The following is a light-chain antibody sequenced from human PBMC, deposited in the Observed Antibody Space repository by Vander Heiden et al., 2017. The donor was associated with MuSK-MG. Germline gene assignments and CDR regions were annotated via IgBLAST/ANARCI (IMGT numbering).Light chain of an antibody. CDR3: QQSTTASMVT. Sequence: DIQMTQSPSTLSAFVGDRVTITCRTSQNIDRHLNWYQHKPGTAPRLLIYAASLLESGVPSRFRGSGSGTEFTLTISSLQLDDFGTYYCQQSTTASMVTCGPGTKV. CDR1: QNIDRH. V-gene: IGKV1-39*01. J-gene: IGKJ3*01. CDR2: AAS.